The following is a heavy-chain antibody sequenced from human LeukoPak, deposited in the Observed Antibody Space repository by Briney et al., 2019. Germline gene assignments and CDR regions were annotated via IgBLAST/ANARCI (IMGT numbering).Heavy chain of an antibody. CDR2: ISYDGSKK. Sequence: GGSLRLSCEASGFTFNNYGMHWVRQAPGKGLEWVTIISYDGSKKCYADSVKGRFTISRGNAKNSLHLQMNSLRAEDTAVYYCARSAIAVAGYYFDYWGQGTLVTASS. V-gene: IGHV3-30*03. CDR3: ARSAIAVAGYYFDY. J-gene: IGHJ4*02. CDR1: GFTFNNYG. D-gene: IGHD6-19*01.